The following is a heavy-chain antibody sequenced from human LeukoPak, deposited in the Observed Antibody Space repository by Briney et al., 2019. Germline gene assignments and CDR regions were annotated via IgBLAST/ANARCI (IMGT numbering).Heavy chain of an antibody. V-gene: IGHV4-38-2*02. Sequence: SETLSLTCTVSGYSISSGYYWGWIRQPPGKGLEWIGSIYHSGSTYYNPSLKSRVTISVDTSKNQFSLKLSSVTAADTAVYYCARGHYDFWSGYYLFDYWGQGTLVTVSS. CDR2: IYHSGST. D-gene: IGHD3-3*01. J-gene: IGHJ4*02. CDR1: GYSISSGYY. CDR3: ARGHYDFWSGYYLFDY.